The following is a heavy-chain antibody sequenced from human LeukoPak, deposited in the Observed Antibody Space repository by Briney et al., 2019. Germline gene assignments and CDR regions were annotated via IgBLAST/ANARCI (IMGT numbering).Heavy chain of an antibody. CDR1: GFSISDYA. J-gene: IGHJ5*02. CDR2: ITSNGGST. V-gene: IGHV3-64D*08. CDR3: VTVGMTSIWSYLRFDP. D-gene: IGHD1-26*01. Sequence: PGGSLRLSCSVSGFSISDYAMHWVRQAPGKGLEYVSAITSNGGSTYYADSVKGRFTISRDNSKNTLYLQMSSLRAEDTAVYYCVTVGMTSIWSYLRFDPRGQGTLVSVSS.